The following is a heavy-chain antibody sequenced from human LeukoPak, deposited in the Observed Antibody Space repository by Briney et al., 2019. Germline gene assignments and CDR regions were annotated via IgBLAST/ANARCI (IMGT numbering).Heavy chain of an antibody. CDR1: GFTFTNYA. CDR3: AKSAVIIGYFDY. Sequence: GRSLRLPCAASGFTFTNYAMHWVRQAPGKGLEWVAVISYDGSNEYYADSVEGRFSISRDNSKNTVILRMDSLTPEDTAVYFCAKSAVIIGYFDYWGQGTLVTVSS. V-gene: IGHV3-30*18. J-gene: IGHJ4*02. CDR2: ISYDGSNE. D-gene: IGHD2-21*01.